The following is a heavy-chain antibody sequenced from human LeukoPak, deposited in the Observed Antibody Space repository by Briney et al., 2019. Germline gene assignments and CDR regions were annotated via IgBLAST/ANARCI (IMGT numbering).Heavy chain of an antibody. CDR3: AREEIVVVTATLFDY. J-gene: IGHJ4*02. CDR1: GFTFSSYG. D-gene: IGHD2-21*02. V-gene: IGHV3-33*01. CDR2: IWYDGSNK. Sequence: GGSLRLSCAASGFTFSSYGMHWVRQAPGKGLEWVAVIWYDGSNKYYADSAKGRFTISRDNSKNTLYLQMNSLRAEGTAVYYCAREEIVVVTATLFDYWGQGTLVTVSS.